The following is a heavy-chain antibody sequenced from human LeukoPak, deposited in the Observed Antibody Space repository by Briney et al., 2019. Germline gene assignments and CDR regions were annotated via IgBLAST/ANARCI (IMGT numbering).Heavy chain of an antibody. J-gene: IGHJ5*02. Sequence: SETLSLTCAVYGGSFSGYYWGWIRQPPGKGLEWIGSIFYSGSTYYNPSLKSRVTISVGTSKNQFSLKLSSVTAADTAVYYCARASMDNWFDPWGQGTLVTVSS. CDR2: IFYSGST. V-gene: IGHV4-34*12. D-gene: IGHD2/OR15-2a*01. CDR3: ARASMDNWFDP. CDR1: GGSFSGYY.